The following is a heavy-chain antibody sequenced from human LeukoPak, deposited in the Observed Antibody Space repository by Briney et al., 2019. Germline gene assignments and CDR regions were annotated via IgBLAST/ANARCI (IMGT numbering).Heavy chain of an antibody. CDR2: IIPIFGTA. CDR3: ARDGYRYSSGYYYPFDY. D-gene: IGHD3-22*01. Sequence: GASVKVSCKVSGYTLTELSMHWVRQAPGQGLEWMGGIIPIFGTANYAQKFQGRVTITADESTSTAYMELSSLRSEDTAVYYCARDGYRYSSGYYYPFDYWGQGTLVTVSS. V-gene: IGHV1-69*13. J-gene: IGHJ4*02. CDR1: GYTLTELS.